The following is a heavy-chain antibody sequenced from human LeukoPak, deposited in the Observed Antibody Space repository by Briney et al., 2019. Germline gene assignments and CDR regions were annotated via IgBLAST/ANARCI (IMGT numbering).Heavy chain of an antibody. CDR1: GFTFSSYS. CDR3: ASPGVLGTHYFDY. CDR2: ISSSSSYI. J-gene: IGHJ4*02. V-gene: IGHV3-21*01. Sequence: GGSLRLSCAASGFTFSSYSMNWVRQAPGKGLEWVSSISSSSSYIYYADSVKGRFTISRDNAKNSLYLQMNSLRAEDTAVYYCASPGVLGTHYFDYWGQGTLVTVSS. D-gene: IGHD1-1*01.